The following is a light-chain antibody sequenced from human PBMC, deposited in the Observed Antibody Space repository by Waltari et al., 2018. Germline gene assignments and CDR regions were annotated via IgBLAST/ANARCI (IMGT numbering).Light chain of an antibody. CDR2: DVS. J-gene: IGLJ1*01. CDR3: YSFAGYTTFYV. V-gene: IGLV2-23*02. Sequence: QSALTQPASVPGSPGQSIAISCTGTSSDGGAYNYVSWYQQHPGKAPKVIIYDVSKRPSGISSRFSGSKSDNTASLTISGLQAEDEADYFCYSFAGYTTFYVFGSGTKVTVL. CDR1: SSDGGAYNY.